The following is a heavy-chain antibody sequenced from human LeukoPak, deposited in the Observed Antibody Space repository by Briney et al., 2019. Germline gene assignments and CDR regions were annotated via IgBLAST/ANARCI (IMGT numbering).Heavy chain of an antibody. D-gene: IGHD2-2*01. CDR2: ISYDGSNK. J-gene: IGHJ4*02. CDR3: AKTEESTTSGVYFDY. V-gene: IGHV3-30*18. CDR1: GFTFSSYG. Sequence: PGGSLRLSCAASGFTFSSYGMHWVRQAPGKGLEWVAVISYDGSNKYYADSVKGRFTISRDNSKNTLYLQMNSLRAEDTAVYYCAKTEESTTSGVYFDYWGQGTLVTVSS.